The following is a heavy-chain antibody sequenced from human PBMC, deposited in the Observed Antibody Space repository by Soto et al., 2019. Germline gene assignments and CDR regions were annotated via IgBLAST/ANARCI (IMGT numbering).Heavy chain of an antibody. CDR2: IYYSGST. V-gene: IGHV4-30-4*01. CDR1: GGSISSGDYY. D-gene: IGHD3-10*01. J-gene: IGHJ4*02. CDR3: ARGDYYGSGSYFDY. Sequence: SETLSLTCTVSGGSISSGDYYWSWIRQPPGKGLEWIGYIYYSGSTYYNPSLKSRVTISVDTSKNQFSLKLSSVTAADTAVYYCARGDYYGSGSYFDYWGQGTLVTVS.